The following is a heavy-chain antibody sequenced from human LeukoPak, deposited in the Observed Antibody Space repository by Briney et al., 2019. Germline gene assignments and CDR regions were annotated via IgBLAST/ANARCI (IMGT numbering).Heavy chain of an antibody. CDR3: ARGFFSIDWGYFQH. CDR2: INPNSGGT. D-gene: IGHD3-16*01. Sequence: ASVKVSCKASGYTFTSYGISWVRQAPGQGLEWMGWINPNSGGTNYAQKFQGRVTMTRDTSISTAYMELSRLRSDDTAVYYCARGFFSIDWGYFQHWGQGTLVTVSS. J-gene: IGHJ1*01. CDR1: GYTFTSYG. V-gene: IGHV1-2*02.